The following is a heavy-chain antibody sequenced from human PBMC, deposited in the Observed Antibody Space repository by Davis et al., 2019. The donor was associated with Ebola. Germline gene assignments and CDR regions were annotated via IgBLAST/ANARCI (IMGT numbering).Heavy chain of an antibody. CDR3: ARVGSGSYYAGT. Sequence: GESLKISCAASGFTVSSHYMSWVRQAPGKGLEWVSVIYSGGSTYYADSVKGRFTISRDNAKNSLYLQMNSLRAADTAVYYCARVGSGSYYAGTWGQGTLVTVSS. V-gene: IGHV3-53*01. J-gene: IGHJ5*02. D-gene: IGHD1-26*01. CDR1: GFTVSSHY. CDR2: IYSGGST.